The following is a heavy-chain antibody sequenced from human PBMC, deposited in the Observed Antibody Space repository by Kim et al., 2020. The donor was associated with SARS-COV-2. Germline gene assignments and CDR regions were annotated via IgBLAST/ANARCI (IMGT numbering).Heavy chain of an antibody. V-gene: IGHV1-2*02. D-gene: IGHD3-22*01. J-gene: IGHJ4*02. Sequence: AQSFKGRVTMTRDTSMNTAYMELSSLRSDDTAVYYCARETFYYDTSGSLDFWGQGTLVTVSS. CDR3: ARETFYYDTSGSLDF.